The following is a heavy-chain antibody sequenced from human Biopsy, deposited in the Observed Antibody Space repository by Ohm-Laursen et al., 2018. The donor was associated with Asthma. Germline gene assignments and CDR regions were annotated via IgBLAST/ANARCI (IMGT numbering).Heavy chain of an antibody. D-gene: IGHD3-10*01. CDR2: ISVYNGNT. V-gene: IGHV1-18*01. CDR3: ARAVDYSHYYGIDV. Sequence: ASVKVSCKASGYTFNSAGITWVRQAPGQGLEWMGWISVYNGNTKVAQKLQDRVTMITDTSTSTAYMELGSLKSDDTAVYFCARAVDYSHYYGIDVWGQGTTVTVS. J-gene: IGHJ6*02. CDR1: GYTFNSAG.